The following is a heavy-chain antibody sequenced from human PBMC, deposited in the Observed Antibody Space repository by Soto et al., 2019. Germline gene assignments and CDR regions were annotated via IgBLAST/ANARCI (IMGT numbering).Heavy chain of an antibody. D-gene: IGHD3-10*01. V-gene: IGHV4-59*01. Sequence: QVQLQESGPGLVRPSETLSLTCTVSGGSISGYYWSWIRQPPGKGLEWSGYIYYSGTTSYNPSLNKRVTMSVDTSKNQFSLKVNSVTAADTAVYYCARESYYGSGATVVAYWGQGTLVTVSS. J-gene: IGHJ4*02. CDR2: IYYSGTT. CDR1: GGSISGYY. CDR3: ARESYYGSGATVVAY.